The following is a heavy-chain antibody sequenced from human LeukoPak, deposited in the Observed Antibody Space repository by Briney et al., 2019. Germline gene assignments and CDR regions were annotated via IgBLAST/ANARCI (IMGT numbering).Heavy chain of an antibody. J-gene: IGHJ4*02. CDR1: GGSISSYY. CDR3: ARGAAGTVPFDY. CDR2: THYSGST. V-gene: IGHV4-59*08. D-gene: IGHD6-13*01. Sequence: SETLSLTCAVSGGSISSYYWSWIRQPPGKGLEWIGYTHYSGSTDYNPSLKTRVTISVDTSKNQFSLKLNSVTAADTAVYYCARGAAGTVPFDYWGQGTLVTVSS.